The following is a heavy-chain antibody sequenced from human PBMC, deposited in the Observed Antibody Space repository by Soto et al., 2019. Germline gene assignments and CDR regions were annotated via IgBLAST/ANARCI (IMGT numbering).Heavy chain of an antibody. CDR2: IYYSGST. V-gene: IGHV4-31*03. Sequence: QVQLQESGPGLVKPSQTLSLTCTVSGGSISSGGYYWSWIRQHPGKGLEWIGYIYYSGSTYYNPSLKSRVTISVDTSKNQCALKLGSVTAADPAVYYCARGGRRSPGMDVWGQGTTVTVSS. J-gene: IGHJ6*02. CDR1: GGSISSGGYY. CDR3: ARGGRRSPGMDV.